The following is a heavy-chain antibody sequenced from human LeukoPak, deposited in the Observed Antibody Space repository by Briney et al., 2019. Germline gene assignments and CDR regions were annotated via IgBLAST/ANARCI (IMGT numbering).Heavy chain of an antibody. CDR3: AREVRGYYFDY. CDR2: IYSGGAT. CDR1: GFTVSSNY. Sequence: GGSLRLSCAASGFTVSSNYMGWVRQAPGKGLEWVSVIYSGGATFYADSVKGRFTISRDNSKNTLYLQMNGLRAEDTAVYYCAREVRGYYFDYWGQGTLVTVSS. J-gene: IGHJ4*02. V-gene: IGHV3-53*01. D-gene: IGHD3-22*01.